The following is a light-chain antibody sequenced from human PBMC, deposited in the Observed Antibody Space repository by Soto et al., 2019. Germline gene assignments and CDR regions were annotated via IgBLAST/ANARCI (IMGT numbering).Light chain of an antibody. J-gene: IGLJ2*01. CDR1: SSDVGGYNY. Sequence: QSALTQPPSASGSPGQSVTISCTGTSSDVGGYNYVSWYQQHPGKAPKLIIYEVSKRPSGVPDRFFGSKSGNTASLTVSGLQVEDEADYYCSSYTGRDSLVIGGGTKVTVL. CDR3: SSYTGRDSLV. V-gene: IGLV2-8*01. CDR2: EVS.